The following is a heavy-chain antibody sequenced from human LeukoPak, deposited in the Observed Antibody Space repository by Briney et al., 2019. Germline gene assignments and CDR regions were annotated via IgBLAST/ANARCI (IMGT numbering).Heavy chain of an antibody. D-gene: IGHD3-22*01. CDR1: GYTFTGYY. CDR2: INPNNGGT. CDR3: ARDGQYYYDSSGQSDY. V-gene: IGHV1-2*02. J-gene: IGHJ4*02. Sequence: ASVKVSCKASGYTFTGYYMHWVRQAPGQGLEWMGWINPNNGGTNYAQKFQGRVTMTRDTSISTAYMELSRLRSDDTTVYYCARDGQYYYDSSGQSDYWGQGTLVTVSS.